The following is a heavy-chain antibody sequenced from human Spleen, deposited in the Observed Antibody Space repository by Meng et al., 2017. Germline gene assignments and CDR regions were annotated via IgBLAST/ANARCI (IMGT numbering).Heavy chain of an antibody. Sequence: GESLKISCEASGFTFSSCAFHWVRQAPGKGLEWAALIWYDGSTKYYADSVKGRFTISRDDSKNTVYLQMNNLRAEDTAVYYCAKSNSGWYAHSWGQGTLVTVSS. J-gene: IGHJ4*02. D-gene: IGHD6-19*01. CDR1: GFTFSSCA. V-gene: IGHV3-33*08. CDR3: AKSNSGWYAHS. CDR2: IWYDGSTK.